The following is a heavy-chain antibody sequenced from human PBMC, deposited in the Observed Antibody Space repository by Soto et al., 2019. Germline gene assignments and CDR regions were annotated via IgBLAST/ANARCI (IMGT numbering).Heavy chain of an antibody. D-gene: IGHD3-3*01. Sequence: GASVKVSCKASGGTFSSYAISWVRQAPGQGLEWMGWISAYNGNTNYAQKLQGRVTMTTDTSTSTAYMELRSLRSDDTAVYYCAIDFWSGYYFFDYWGQGTLVTVSS. CDR2: ISAYNGNT. J-gene: IGHJ4*02. CDR3: AIDFWSGYYFFDY. V-gene: IGHV1-18*01. CDR1: GGTFSSYA.